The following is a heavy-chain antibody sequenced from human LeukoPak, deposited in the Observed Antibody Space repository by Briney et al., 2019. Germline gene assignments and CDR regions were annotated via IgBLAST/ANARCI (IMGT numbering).Heavy chain of an antibody. D-gene: IGHD1-26*01. V-gene: IGHV3-30*02. CDR3: AKDLTGVGANMFDY. CDR2: IRYDGSNK. CDR1: AFTFSSYG. J-gene: IGHJ4*02. Sequence: PGGSLRLSCAASAFTFSSYGMHWVRQAPGKGLEWVAFIRYDGSNKYYADSVKGRFTISRDNSKNTLYLQMNSLRAEDTAVYYCAKDLTGVGANMFDYWGQGTLVTVSS.